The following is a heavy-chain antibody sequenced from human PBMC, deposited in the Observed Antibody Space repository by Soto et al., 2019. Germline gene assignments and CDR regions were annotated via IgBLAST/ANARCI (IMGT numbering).Heavy chain of an antibody. CDR3: AKVPQWVLRYHDWFFDY. CDR2: ISGSGDIT. Sequence: EVQLLESGGGLVQPGGSLSLSCAVSGFSFRNSAMTCVRQAPGKGLEWVSGISGSGDITYNTDSVKGRFAISRDTSKNVVYVQMRSLRAEDPAVYYCAKVPQWVLRYHDWFFDYWGQGTLVTVSS. CDR1: GFSFRNSA. D-gene: IGHD3-9*01. V-gene: IGHV3-23*01. J-gene: IGHJ4*02.